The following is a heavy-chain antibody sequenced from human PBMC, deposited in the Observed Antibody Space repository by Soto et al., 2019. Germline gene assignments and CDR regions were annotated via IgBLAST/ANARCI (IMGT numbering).Heavy chain of an antibody. CDR1: GGSISSYY. Sequence: SETLSLTCTVSGGSISSYYWSWIRQPPGKGLEWIGYIYYSGSTNYNPSLKSRVTISVDTSKNQFSLKLSSVTAADTAVYYCARHEYYYGSGSYYTNWFDPWGQGTLVTVSS. V-gene: IGHV4-59*08. J-gene: IGHJ5*02. CDR3: ARHEYYYGSGSYYTNWFDP. CDR2: IYYSGST. D-gene: IGHD3-10*01.